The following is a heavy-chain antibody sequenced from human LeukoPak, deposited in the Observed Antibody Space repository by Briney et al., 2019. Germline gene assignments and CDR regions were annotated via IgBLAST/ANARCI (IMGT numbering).Heavy chain of an antibody. D-gene: IGHD6-19*01. V-gene: IGHV1-69*05. CDR2: IIPIFGTA. J-gene: IGHJ4*02. Sequence: SVKVSCKASGGTFSSYAISWVRQAPGQGLEWMGRIIPIFGTANYAQKFQGRVTITTDESTSAAYMELSSLRSEDTAVYYCARGPFQQWLVHYWGQGTLVTVSS. CDR1: GGTFSSYA. CDR3: ARGPFQQWLVHY.